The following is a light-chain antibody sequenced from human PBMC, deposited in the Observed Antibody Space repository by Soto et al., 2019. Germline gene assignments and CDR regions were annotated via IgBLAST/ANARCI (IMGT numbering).Light chain of an antibody. J-gene: IGLJ3*02. CDR3: ISDTRSYPWV. V-gene: IGLV2-14*01. CDR1: SSDVGDDNF. CDR2: EVS. Sequence: QSALTQPASVSGSPGQSITISCTGTSSDVGDDNFVSWYQQHPGKAPKLMIYEVSNRPSGVSNRFAGSKSGNTASLTISGLQADDEADYYRISDTRSYPWVFGGGTKLTVL.